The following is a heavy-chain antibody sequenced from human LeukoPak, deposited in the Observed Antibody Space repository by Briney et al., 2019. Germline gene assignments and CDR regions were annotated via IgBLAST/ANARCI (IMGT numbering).Heavy chain of an antibody. J-gene: IGHJ4*02. V-gene: IGHV3-30*02. Sequence: GGSLRLSCAASGFTFSSYGIHWVRQAPGKGLEWVAFIRYDGSNKYYADSVKGRFTISRDNSKNTLYLQMNSLRAEDTAVYYCALQRGYYDSSDYYFDYWGQGTLVTVSS. CDR1: GFTFSSYG. D-gene: IGHD3-22*01. CDR3: ALQRGYYDSSDYYFDY. CDR2: IRYDGSNK.